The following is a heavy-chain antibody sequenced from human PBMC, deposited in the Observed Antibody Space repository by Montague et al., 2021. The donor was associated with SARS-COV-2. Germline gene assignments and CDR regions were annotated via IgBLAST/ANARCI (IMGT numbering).Heavy chain of an antibody. CDR1: GFSLRTSGVG. CDR2: IYWDDDK. J-gene: IGHJ4*02. D-gene: IGHD4-17*01. Sequence: PALVEPTQTLTLTCSFSGFSLRTSGVGVGWIRQPPGKALEWLAVIYWDDDKRYSPSLKSRLTITEDTSKNQVVLTMTNMDPVDTATYYCVHSYADYLFDYWGQGTLVSVSS. CDR3: VHSYADYLFDY. V-gene: IGHV2-5*02.